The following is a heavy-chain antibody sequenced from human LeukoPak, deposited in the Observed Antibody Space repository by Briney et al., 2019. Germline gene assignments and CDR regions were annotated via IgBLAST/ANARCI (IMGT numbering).Heavy chain of an antibody. Sequence: SVKVFCKASGGTFSSYGISWVRQAPGQGLEWMGGIIPIFGTANYAQKFQGRVTITADESTSTPYMELSSLRSEDTAVYYCASMGRGLLLWFGGDYCFDYWGQGTLVTVSS. J-gene: IGHJ4*02. CDR2: IIPIFGTA. CDR1: GGTFSSYG. CDR3: ASMGRGLLLWFGGDYCFDY. D-gene: IGHD3-10*01. V-gene: IGHV1-69*01.